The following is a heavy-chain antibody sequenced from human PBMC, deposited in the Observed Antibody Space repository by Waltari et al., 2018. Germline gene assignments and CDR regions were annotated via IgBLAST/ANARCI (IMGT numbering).Heavy chain of an antibody. J-gene: IGHJ4*02. CDR3: ARVAYSDFWSDYTSRPSFDY. CDR1: GYYISSNYF. CDR2: IFHSGST. Sequence: QVELQELGPGLVKPSETLSLTCKVSGYYISSNYFWGWIRQPPGKGPEWIGSIFHSGSTYYNPSLKSRVTISVDTSKNQFSLKLISVTAADTAVYYCARVAYSDFWSDYTSRPSFDYWGPGTLVTVSS. D-gene: IGHD3-3*01. V-gene: IGHV4-38-2*02.